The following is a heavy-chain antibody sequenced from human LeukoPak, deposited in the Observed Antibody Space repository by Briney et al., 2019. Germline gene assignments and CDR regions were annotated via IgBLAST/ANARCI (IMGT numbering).Heavy chain of an antibody. CDR2: ISAYNGNT. Sequence: SVKVSCKASGYTFTSYGISWVRQAPGQGLEWMGWISAYNGNTNYAQKLQGRVTMTTDTSTSTAYMELRSLRSDDTAVYYCARKLGYCSGGSCYLCDYWGQGTLVTVSS. V-gene: IGHV1-18*01. J-gene: IGHJ4*02. D-gene: IGHD2-15*01. CDR1: GYTFTSYG. CDR3: ARKLGYCSGGSCYLCDY.